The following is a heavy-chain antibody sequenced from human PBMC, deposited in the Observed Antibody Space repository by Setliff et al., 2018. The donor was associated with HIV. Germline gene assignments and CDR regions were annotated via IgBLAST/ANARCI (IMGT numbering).Heavy chain of an antibody. Sequence: PSETLSLTCTVSGGSINSGGYYWSWIRQHPGKGLEWIGYIYSNGNAYYNPSLKSRVIISVDTSENQVSLKLRSVTAADTAVYYCATGLIMAPDYWGQGSLVTVSS. CDR1: GGSINSGGYY. V-gene: IGHV4-31*03. CDR2: IYSNGNA. D-gene: IGHD2-8*01. J-gene: IGHJ4*02. CDR3: ATGLIMAPDY.